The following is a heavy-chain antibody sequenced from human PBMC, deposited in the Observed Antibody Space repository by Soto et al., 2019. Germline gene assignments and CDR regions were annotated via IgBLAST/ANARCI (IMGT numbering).Heavy chain of an antibody. CDR1: GVTFSSYA. Sequence: PGGSLRLSCAASGVTFSSYAMSWVRQAPGKGLEWVSAISGSGGSTYYADSVKGRFTISRDNSKNTLYLQMNSLRAEDTAVYYCAKTSLALTVTTREPFDYWGQGTLVTVPS. CDR2: ISGSGGST. D-gene: IGHD4-17*01. V-gene: IGHV3-23*01. CDR3: AKTSLALTVTTREPFDY. J-gene: IGHJ4*02.